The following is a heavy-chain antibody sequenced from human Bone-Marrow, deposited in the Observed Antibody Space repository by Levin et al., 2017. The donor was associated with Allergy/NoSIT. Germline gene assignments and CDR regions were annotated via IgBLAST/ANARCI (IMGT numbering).Heavy chain of an antibody. J-gene: IGHJ4*02. V-gene: IGHV3-74*01. CDR2: IHSDGSST. Sequence: GGSLRLSCAASGFTFSTYWMHWVRQAPGKGLVWVSRIHSDGSSTNYADSVKGRFTISRDNAKNTLFLQMNSLRAEDTAVYYCARSAGTIPGAATFDLWGQGTLVTVSS. CDR3: ARSAGTIPGAATFDL. CDR1: GFTFSTYW. D-gene: IGHD6-13*01.